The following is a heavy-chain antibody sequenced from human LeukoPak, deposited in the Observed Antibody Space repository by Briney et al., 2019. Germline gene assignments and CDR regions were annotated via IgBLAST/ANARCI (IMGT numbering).Heavy chain of an antibody. CDR3: ARHRLLTTALDY. D-gene: IGHD4-17*01. CDR1: GYSFTSYW. CDR2: INPADSDT. Sequence: GESLKISCKASGYSFTSYWIAWVRQMPGKGLEWMGIINPADSDTRYSLSIQGQVTISADRSISTAYLQWSSLKASDTAMYYCARHRLLTTALDYWGQGTLVTVSS. J-gene: IGHJ4*02. V-gene: IGHV5-51*01.